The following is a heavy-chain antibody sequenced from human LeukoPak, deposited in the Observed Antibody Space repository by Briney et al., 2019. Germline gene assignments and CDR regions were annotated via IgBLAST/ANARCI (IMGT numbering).Heavy chain of an antibody. CDR3: ARDASSSYSDYYY. V-gene: IGHV3-21*01. J-gene: IGHJ4*02. CDR2: ISSSSSYI. CDR1: GFTFSSYS. D-gene: IGHD3-22*01. Sequence: GGSLRLSCAASGFTFSSYSMNWVRQAPGKGLEWVSSISSSSSYIYYADSVKVRFTISRDNAKNSLYLQMNSLRAEDTAVYYCARDASSSYSDYYYWGQGTLVTVSS.